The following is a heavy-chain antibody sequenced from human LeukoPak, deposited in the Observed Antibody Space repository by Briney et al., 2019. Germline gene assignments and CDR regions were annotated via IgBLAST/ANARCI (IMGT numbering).Heavy chain of an antibody. Sequence: GRSLRLSCAASGFTFDDYAMHWVRQAPGKGLEWVSGISWNSGSIGYADSVKRRFTISRDNAKNSLYLQMNSLRAEDTALYYCAKDIAGAVAGNFDYWGQGTLVTVSS. J-gene: IGHJ4*02. CDR2: ISWNSGSI. CDR1: GFTFDDYA. CDR3: AKDIAGAVAGNFDY. V-gene: IGHV3-9*01. D-gene: IGHD6-19*01.